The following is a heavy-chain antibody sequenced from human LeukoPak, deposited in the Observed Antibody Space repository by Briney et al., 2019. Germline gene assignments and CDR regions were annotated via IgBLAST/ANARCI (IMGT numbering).Heavy chain of an antibody. Sequence: GGSLRLSCAASGFPFSSYAMSWVRQAPGKGLEWVSAISGSGGSTYYADSVKGRFTISRDNSKNTLYLQMNSLRAEDTAVYYCAKVVGFRPTHFDYWGQGTLVTVSS. CDR2: ISGSGGST. J-gene: IGHJ4*02. CDR3: AKVVGFRPTHFDY. CDR1: GFPFSSYA. D-gene: IGHD2-15*01. V-gene: IGHV3-23*01.